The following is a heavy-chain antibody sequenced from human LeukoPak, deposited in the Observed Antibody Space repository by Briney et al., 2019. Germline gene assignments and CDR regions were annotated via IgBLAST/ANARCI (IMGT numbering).Heavy chain of an antibody. CDR1: GFSYRMYA. Sequence: PGGSLRLSCPPSGFSYRMYAMHWVRQAPGKGLEWVSLIIGNGRDIRYADSVKGRFTISRDNSKNILYLQMNSLRAEDTAVYFCAKYLTLDGLYQLYSWGQGTLVTVSS. D-gene: IGHD3-9*01. J-gene: IGHJ4*02. CDR3: AKYLTLDGLYQLYS. CDR2: IIGNGRDI. V-gene: IGHV3-23*01.